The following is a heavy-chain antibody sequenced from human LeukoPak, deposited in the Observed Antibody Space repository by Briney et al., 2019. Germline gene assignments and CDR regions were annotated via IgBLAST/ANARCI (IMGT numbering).Heavy chain of an antibody. J-gene: IGHJ6*03. CDR2: IYVTGN. V-gene: IGHV4-38-2*02. CDR1: GFSISSGPY. CDR3: ARHIGGGIEDMDV. D-gene: IGHD3-16*02. Sequence: SETLSLTCTVSGFSISSGPYWGWVRQSPGKGLEWIGYIYVTGNRYIPYLQSRVTISVDTSRNQFFLKMSSVTAADTAVYYWARHIGGGIEDMDVWGKGTKVTVSS.